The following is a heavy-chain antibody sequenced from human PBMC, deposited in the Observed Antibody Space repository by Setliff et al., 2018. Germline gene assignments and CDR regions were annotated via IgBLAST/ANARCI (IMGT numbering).Heavy chain of an antibody. CDR2: IYDSGRT. J-gene: IGHJ6*03. D-gene: IGHD3-10*01. Sequence: PSETLSLTCTVSGYSISSGYIWGWIRQPPGKGLEWVGRIYDSGRTDYNPSLTSRVTMSLDTSKNQFSLKVTSVTAADTAVYYCARDSLWVREAKYYMVVWGKGTTVTVSS. V-gene: IGHV4-38-2*02. CDR1: GYSISSGYI. CDR3: ARDSLWVREAKYYMVV.